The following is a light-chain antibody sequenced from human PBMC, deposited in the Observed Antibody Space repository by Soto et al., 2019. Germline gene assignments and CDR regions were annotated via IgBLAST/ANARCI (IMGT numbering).Light chain of an antibody. CDR2: DVS. V-gene: IGLV2-14*01. CDR1: SSDVGGYNY. Sequence: QSALTQPASVSGSPGQSITISCTGTSSDVGGYNYVSWYQRHPGKAPKLMIYDVSNRPSGVSTRFSGSKSGNTASLTISGLQAEDEADYYCSSYTDNITLVVFGGGTKLTVL. J-gene: IGLJ2*01. CDR3: SSYTDNITLVV.